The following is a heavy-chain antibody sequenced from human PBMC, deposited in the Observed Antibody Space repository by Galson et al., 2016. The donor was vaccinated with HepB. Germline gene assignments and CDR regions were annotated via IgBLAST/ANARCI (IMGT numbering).Heavy chain of an antibody. D-gene: IGHD3-10*01. Sequence: SLRLSCAASGFSVVSNYMSWVRQPPGKGLEWVAVIYSGGDTYYAAPVEGRFSISRDNSNNTVHLQMNSLRTEDTAVYYCARDLSTSWFMGWFDTWGQGTLVTVSS. CDR2: IYSGGDT. J-gene: IGHJ5*02. V-gene: IGHV3-53*01. CDR3: ARDLSTSWFMGWFDT. CDR1: GFSVVSNY.